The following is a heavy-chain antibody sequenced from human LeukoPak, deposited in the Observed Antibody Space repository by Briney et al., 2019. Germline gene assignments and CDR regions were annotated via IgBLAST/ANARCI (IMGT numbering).Heavy chain of an antibody. CDR3: ARDQRITMVRGAYNWFDP. V-gene: IGHV4-38-2*02. CDR2: IYHSGST. D-gene: IGHD3-10*01. J-gene: IGHJ5*02. CDR1: GYSISSGYY. Sequence: PSETLSLTCTVSGYSISSGYYWGWIRQPPGKGLEWIGSIYHSGSTYYNPSLKSRVTISVDTSKNQFSLKLSSVTAADTAVYYCARDQRITMVRGAYNWFDPWGQGTPVTVSS.